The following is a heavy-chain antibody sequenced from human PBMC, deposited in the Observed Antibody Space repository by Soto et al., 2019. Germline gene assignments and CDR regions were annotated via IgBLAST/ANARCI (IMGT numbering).Heavy chain of an antibody. D-gene: IGHD3-22*01. CDR2: ISYDGSNK. J-gene: IGHJ4*02. CDR1: VFTFSSYA. CDR3: AREHYYDSSGYYSYFAY. Sequence: QVQLVESGGGVVQPGRSLRLSCAASVFTFSSYAMHWVRQAPGKGLEWVAVISYDGSNKYYADSVKGRFTISRDNSKNTLYLQMNSLRAEDTAVYYCAREHYYDSSGYYSYFAYWGQGTLVTVSS. V-gene: IGHV3-30-3*01.